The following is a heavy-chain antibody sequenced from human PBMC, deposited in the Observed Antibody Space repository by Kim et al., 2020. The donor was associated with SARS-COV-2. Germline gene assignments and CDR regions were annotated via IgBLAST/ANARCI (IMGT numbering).Heavy chain of an antibody. CDR3: AKSSAGGATYYYYYYGMDV. D-gene: IGHD1-26*01. Sequence: GRFTISIDNAKNSLYLQMNSLRAEDTALYYCAKSSAGGATYYYYYYGMDVWGQGTTVTVSS. V-gene: IGHV3-9*01. J-gene: IGHJ6*02.